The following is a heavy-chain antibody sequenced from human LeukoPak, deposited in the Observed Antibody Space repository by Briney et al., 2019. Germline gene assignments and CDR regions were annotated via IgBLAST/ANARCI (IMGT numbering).Heavy chain of an antibody. J-gene: IGHJ4*02. CDR1: GFTFDDYA. Sequence: GRSLRLSCAASGFTFDDYAMHWVRQAPGKGLEWVSGISWNSDSIGYADSVKGRLTISRDNAKNSLYLQMNSLRAEDTALYYCAKDTAIRSGSYYRYFDYWGQGTLVTVSS. D-gene: IGHD1-26*01. CDR2: ISWNSDSI. V-gene: IGHV3-9*01. CDR3: AKDTAIRSGSYYRYFDY.